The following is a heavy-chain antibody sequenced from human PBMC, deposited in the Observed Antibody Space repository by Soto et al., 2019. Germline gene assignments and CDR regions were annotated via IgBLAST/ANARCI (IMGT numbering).Heavy chain of an antibody. CDR2: ITHQGFT. D-gene: IGHD1-1*01. V-gene: IGHV4-30-2*06. Sequence: QLQLQESGSGLVKTSQTLSLTCAVSGDSIRVASYSWSWIRQSPGRGLEWVAYITHQGFTYFNSSLKIRLSMSVDTSKNQVSLTLTSVTAADTAVYYCAKDRGTRRGAFDVWGRGAMVTVSS. CDR1: GDSIRVASYS. CDR3: AKDRGTRRGAFDV. J-gene: IGHJ3*01.